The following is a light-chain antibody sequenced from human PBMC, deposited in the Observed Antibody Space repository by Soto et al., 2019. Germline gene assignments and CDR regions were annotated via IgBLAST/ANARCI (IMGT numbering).Light chain of an antibody. CDR1: QSISSY. Sequence: DIQMTQSPSSLSASVGDRVTITCRASQSISSYLNWYQPKPGKAPKLLIYAASSLQSGVPSRVSGSGSGTDFTLTISSLQPEDFATYYCLQSYSTAWTFGQGTKVEIK. CDR2: AAS. V-gene: IGKV1-39*01. J-gene: IGKJ1*01. CDR3: LQSYSTAWT.